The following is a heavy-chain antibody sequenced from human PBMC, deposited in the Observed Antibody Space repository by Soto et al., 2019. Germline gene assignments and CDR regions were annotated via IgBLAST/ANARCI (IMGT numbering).Heavy chain of an antibody. CDR1: GDTFNDYY. CDR3: ARESGGATTTLAYYYCYLDV. V-gene: IGHV1-2*04. D-gene: IGHD2-15*01. Sequence: QVQLVQSGAEVKKPGASVTVSCRSSGDTFNDYYIHWVRQAPGQVHERMGWINPNGGVTKYAQKCQGWVSMTRDTSIRTVYMQLSRLRSVDTAVYYCARESGGATTTLAYYYCYLDVCGTGTTVTVSS. CDR2: INPNGGVT. J-gene: IGHJ6*03.